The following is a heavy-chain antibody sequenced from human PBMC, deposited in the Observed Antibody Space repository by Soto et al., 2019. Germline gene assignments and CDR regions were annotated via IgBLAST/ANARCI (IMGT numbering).Heavy chain of an antibody. V-gene: IGHV3-15*01. CDR2: IKSKSDGGTT. CDR1: GFTFSDAW. Sequence: PGGSLRLSCAASGFTFSDAWMSWVRQAPGKGLDWVGRIKSKSDGGTTEYAARVRGRFTISRDDSKNTLYLQTNSLKTEDTAVYYCTTDLWRIAVVVGSTGYFNPWGQGTPVTVSS. J-gene: IGHJ5*02. D-gene: IGHD2-15*01. CDR3: TTDLWRIAVVVGSTGYFNP.